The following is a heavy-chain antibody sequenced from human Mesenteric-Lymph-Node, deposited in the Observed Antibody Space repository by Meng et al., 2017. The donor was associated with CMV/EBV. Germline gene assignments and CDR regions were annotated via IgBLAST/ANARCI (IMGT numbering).Heavy chain of an antibody. CDR3: AKAGGVFGVVIGYYGMDV. CDR2: ISWNSGSI. CDR1: GFTFDDYA. D-gene: IGHD3-3*01. J-gene: IGHJ6*02. Sequence: SLKISCAASGFTFDDYAMHWVRQAPGKGLEWVSGISWNSGSIGYADSVKGRFTISRDNVKNSLYLQMNSLRAEDTALYYCAKAGGVFGVVIGYYGMDVWGQGTTVTVSS. V-gene: IGHV3-9*01.